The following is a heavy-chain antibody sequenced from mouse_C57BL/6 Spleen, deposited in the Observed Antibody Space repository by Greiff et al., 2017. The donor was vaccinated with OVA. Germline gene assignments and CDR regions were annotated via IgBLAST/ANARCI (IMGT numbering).Heavy chain of an antibody. CDR1: GFTFNTYA. CDR3: VRGGYAWFAY. CDR2: ISRKSSNYDT. D-gene: IGHD2-2*01. Sequence: EVQLVEPGGGLVQPKGSLKLSCAASGFTFNTYAMHWVRQAPGKGLEWVARISRKSSNYDTYYDVSMKDRFTISRDDSQSMLYLQMNNLKTEDTAVYYCVRGGYAWFAYWGQGTLVTASA. J-gene: IGHJ3*01. V-gene: IGHV10-3*01.